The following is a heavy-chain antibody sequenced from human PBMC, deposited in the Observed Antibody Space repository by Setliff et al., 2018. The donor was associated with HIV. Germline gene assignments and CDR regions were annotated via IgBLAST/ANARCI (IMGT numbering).Heavy chain of an antibody. J-gene: IGHJ4*02. D-gene: IGHD2-21*02. Sequence: AETLSLTCAVHGGSFSGYYWGWIRQPPGKGLEWIGTIHYTGNTYHNPSLKSRVTISVEASKNQISLKLTAVTAADSAVYYCAREGDGIDFWGQGTLVTVSS. CDR3: AREGDGIDF. CDR1: GGSFSGYY. CDR2: IHYTGNT. V-gene: IGHV4-34*01.